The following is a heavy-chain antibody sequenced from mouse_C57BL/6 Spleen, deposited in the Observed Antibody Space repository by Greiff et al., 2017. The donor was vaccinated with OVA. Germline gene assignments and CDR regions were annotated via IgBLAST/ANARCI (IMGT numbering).Heavy chain of an antibody. Sequence: QVQLQQSGAELVKPGASVKLSCKASGYTFTSYGINWVKQRPGQGLEWIGWIYPGDGSTKYNEKFKGKATLTVDTSSSTAYMQLHSLTSEDSAVYCCANAEGYAHGYWGKGTTLTASS. CDR1: GYTFTSYG. V-gene: IGHV1-85*01. J-gene: IGHJ2*01. CDR3: ANAEGYAHGY. D-gene: IGHD2-2*01. CDR2: IYPGDGST.